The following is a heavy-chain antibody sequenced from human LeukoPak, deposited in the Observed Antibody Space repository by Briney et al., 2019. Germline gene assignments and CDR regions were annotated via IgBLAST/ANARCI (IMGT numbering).Heavy chain of an antibody. V-gene: IGHV3-23*01. Sequence: SGGSLRLSCAASGFTFSSYAMSWVRQAPGKGLEWVSAISGSGSSTYYADSVKGRFTISRDNSKNTLYLQMNSLRAEDTALYYCAKRDGYNSNPLKDWGQGILVTVSS. D-gene: IGHD5-24*01. CDR3: AKRDGYNSNPLKD. J-gene: IGHJ4*02. CDR2: ISGSGSST. CDR1: GFTFSSYA.